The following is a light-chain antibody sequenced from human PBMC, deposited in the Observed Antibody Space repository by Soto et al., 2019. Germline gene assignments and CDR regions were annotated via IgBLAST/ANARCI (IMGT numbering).Light chain of an antibody. V-gene: IGLV2-14*01. CDR3: TSYTSSITRYV. CDR2: DVT. CDR1: SSDVGGYNY. J-gene: IGLJ3*02. Sequence: QSALTQPASVSGSPGQSITLSCTGTSSDVGGYNYVSWYQQDPGKAPKLMIYDVTNRPSGVSNRFSGSKSGNTASLTISGLQAEDEADYYCTSYTSSITRYVFGGGTKLTVL.